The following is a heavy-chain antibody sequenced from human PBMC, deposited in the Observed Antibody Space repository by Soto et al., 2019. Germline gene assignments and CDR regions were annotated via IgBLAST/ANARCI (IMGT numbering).Heavy chain of an antibody. CDR1: GGSISSSSYY. V-gene: IGHV4-39*01. CDR2: IYYSGST. J-gene: IGHJ2*01. Sequence: QLQLQESGPGLVKPSETLSLTCTVSGGSISSSSYYWGWIRQPPGKGLEWIGSIYYSGSTYYNPSLKSRVTISVDTSKNQFSLKLSSVTAADTAVYYCARHIYYGDEGWNDVFNWYFDLWGRGTLVTVSS. CDR3: ARHIYYGDEGWNDVFNWYFDL. D-gene: IGHD1-1*01.